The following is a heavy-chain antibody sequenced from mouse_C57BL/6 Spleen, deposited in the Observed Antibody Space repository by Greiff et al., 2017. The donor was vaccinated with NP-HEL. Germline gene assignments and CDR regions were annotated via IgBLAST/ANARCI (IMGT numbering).Heavy chain of an antibody. D-gene: IGHD1-1*01. CDR1: GYAFSSSW. CDR3: ARWGSGRYYFDY. CDR2: IYPGDGDT. J-gene: IGHJ2*01. Sequence: QVQLQQSGPELVKPGASVKISCKASGYAFSSSWMNWVKQRPGKGLEWIGRIYPGDGDTNYNGKFKGKATLTADKSSSTAYMQLSSLTSEDSAVYFCARWGSGRYYFDYWGQGTTLTVSS. V-gene: IGHV1-82*01.